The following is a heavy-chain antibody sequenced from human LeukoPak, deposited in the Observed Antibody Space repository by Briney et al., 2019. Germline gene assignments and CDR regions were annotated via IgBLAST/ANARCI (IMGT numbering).Heavy chain of an antibody. CDR2: IYYSGST. D-gene: IGHD2-15*01. CDR3: ASWVAWFDP. V-gene: IGHV4-59*01. Sequence: SETLSLTCAVSGGSISSYYWSWIRQPPGKGLEWIGYIYYSGSTNYNPSLKSRVTISVDTSKNQFSLKLSSVTAADTAVYYCASWVAWFDPWGQGTLVTVSS. J-gene: IGHJ5*02. CDR1: GGSISSYY.